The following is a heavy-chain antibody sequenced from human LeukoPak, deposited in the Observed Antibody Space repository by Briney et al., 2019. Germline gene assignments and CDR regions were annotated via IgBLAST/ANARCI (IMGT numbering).Heavy chain of an antibody. CDR3: ARDYLGGDILTGFLADY. CDR1: GFTFSIYS. V-gene: IGHV3-21*01. D-gene: IGHD3-9*01. J-gene: IGHJ4*02. Sequence: PGGSLRLSCAASGFTFSIYSMNWVRQAPGKGLEWVSSISSSSSYIYYADSVKGRFTNSRDNAKNSLYLQMNSLRAEDTAVYYCARDYLGGDILTGFLADYWGQGPLVTVSS. CDR2: ISSSSSYI.